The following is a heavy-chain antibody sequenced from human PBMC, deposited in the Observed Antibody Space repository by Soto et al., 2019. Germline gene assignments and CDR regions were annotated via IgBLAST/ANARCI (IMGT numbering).Heavy chain of an antibody. CDR3: ARYYDFWSGFDY. V-gene: IGHV4-61*01. D-gene: IGHD3-3*01. J-gene: IGHJ4*02. CDR1: GGSVSSGSYY. CDR2: IYYSGST. Sequence: PWETLSLTCTVSGGSVSSGSYYWSWIRQPPGKGLEWIGYIYYSGSTNYNPSLKSRVTISVDTSKNQFSLKLSSVTAADTAVYYCARYYDFWSGFDYWGQGTLVTVSS.